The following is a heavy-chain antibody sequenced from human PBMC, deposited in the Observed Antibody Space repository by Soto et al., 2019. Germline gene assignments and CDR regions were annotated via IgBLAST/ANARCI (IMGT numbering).Heavy chain of an antibody. Sequence: LSLTCTVSGGSISSSSYYWGWIRQPPGKGLEWIGSIYYSGSTYYNPSLKSRVTISVDTSKNQFSLKLSSVTAADTAVYYCARHAYYYDSSGYSLDYWGQGTLVTVSS. CDR2: IYYSGST. J-gene: IGHJ4*02. V-gene: IGHV4-39*01. CDR1: GGSISSSSYY. CDR3: ARHAYYYDSSGYSLDY. D-gene: IGHD3-22*01.